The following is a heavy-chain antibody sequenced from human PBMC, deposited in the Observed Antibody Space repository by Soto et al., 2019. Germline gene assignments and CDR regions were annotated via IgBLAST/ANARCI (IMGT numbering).Heavy chain of an antibody. D-gene: IGHD2-15*01. Sequence: SETLSLTCTFSGFSIISGDYYWSWIRQPPGKGLEWIGYIYYSGSTYYNPSLKSRVTISVDTSKNQFSLKLSSVTAADTAVYYCARWGYCSGGSCYWDFDYWGQGTLVTVSS. CDR2: IYYSGST. V-gene: IGHV4-30-4*01. J-gene: IGHJ4*02. CDR3: ARWGYCSGGSCYWDFDY. CDR1: GFSIISGDYY.